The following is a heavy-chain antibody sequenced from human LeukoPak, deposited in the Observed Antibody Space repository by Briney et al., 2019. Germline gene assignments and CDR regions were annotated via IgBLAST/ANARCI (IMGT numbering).Heavy chain of an antibody. J-gene: IGHJ5*02. Sequence: GASVKVSCKASGYTFTGYYIHWVRQVPGQGLEWMGLIKPNSGDTNYAQKFQGRVTMTRDTSITTAYMELGRLRSDDTALYYCVRDRPNNWFDPWGQGTLVTVSS. CDR1: GYTFTGYY. V-gene: IGHV1-2*02. CDR3: VRDRPNNWFDP. CDR2: IKPNSGDT.